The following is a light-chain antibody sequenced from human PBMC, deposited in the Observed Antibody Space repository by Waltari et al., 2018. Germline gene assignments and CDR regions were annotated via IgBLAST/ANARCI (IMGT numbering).Light chain of an antibody. CDR2: YYSDSDK. CDR3: MIWPNNIWV. Sequence: QPVLTQPPSSSASPGETARLTCTLSRDINVEISNIYWYQTKTGSPPRYLLYYYSDSDKGQGSGVPSRFSGSKDVSANAGILLISGLQSEDEADYYCMIWPNNIWVFGGGTRLTVL. CDR1: RDINVEISN. V-gene: IGLV5-37*01. J-gene: IGLJ3*02.